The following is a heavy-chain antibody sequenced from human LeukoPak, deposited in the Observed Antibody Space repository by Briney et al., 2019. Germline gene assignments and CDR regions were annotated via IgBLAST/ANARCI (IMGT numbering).Heavy chain of an antibody. J-gene: IGHJ6*03. CDR2: IIPILGIA. CDR1: GGTFSSYA. V-gene: IGHV1-69*04. CDR3: ARAVVPAVKGLYYYYYMDV. D-gene: IGHD2-2*01. Sequence: GASVKVSGMASGGTFSSYAISWVRQAPGQGLEWMGRIIPILGIANYAQKFQGRVTITADKSTSTAYMELSSLRSEDTAVYYCARAVVPAVKGLYYYYYMDVWGKGTTVTVSS.